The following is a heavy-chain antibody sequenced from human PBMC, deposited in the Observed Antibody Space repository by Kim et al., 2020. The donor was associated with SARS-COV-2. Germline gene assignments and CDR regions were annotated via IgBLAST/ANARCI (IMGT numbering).Heavy chain of an antibody. CDR2: IKSRNDGGAT. Sequence: GGSLRLSCAASGFIFSNAWMSWVRQAPGKGLEWVGRIKSRNDGGATDHAAPVRGRFTISRDDSINMLYLQMDSLKSEDTAVYYCTRYGPYCSNGVCLGYFDSWGQGTLVSVSS. J-gene: IGHJ4*02. CDR1: GFIFSNAW. D-gene: IGHD2-8*01. V-gene: IGHV3-15*01. CDR3: TRYGPYCSNGVCLGYFDS.